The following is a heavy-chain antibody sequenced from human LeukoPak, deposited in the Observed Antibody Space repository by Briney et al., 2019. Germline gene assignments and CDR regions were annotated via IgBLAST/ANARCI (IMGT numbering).Heavy chain of an antibody. V-gene: IGHV4-59*08. D-gene: IGHD1-1*01. Sequence: PSETLSLTCTVSGGSISSYYWSWIRQPPGKGLEWIGYIYYSGSTNYNPSLKSRVTISVDTSKNQFSLKLSSVTAADTAVYYCARPSWNDVGYFDYWGQGTPVTVSS. J-gene: IGHJ4*02. CDR1: GGSISSYY. CDR2: IYYSGST. CDR3: ARPSWNDVGYFDY.